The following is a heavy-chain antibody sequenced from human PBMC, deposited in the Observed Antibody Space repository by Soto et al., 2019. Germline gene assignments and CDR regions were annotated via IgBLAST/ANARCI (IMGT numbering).Heavy chain of an antibody. V-gene: IGHV4-61*03. J-gene: IGHJ6*02. D-gene: IGHD7-27*01. CDR1: GDSVTSGMYY. CDR3: AREWGLLPYYVMNV. CDR2: ISYTGRT. Sequence: SETLSLTSIVCGDSVTSGMYYWTCLRQPPGKGLEWIGYISYTGRTKYNPSLQSRVTISVDTSKNDFSLNLSSVTAADTAVYFCAREWGLLPYYVMNVWGHGTAVTVSS.